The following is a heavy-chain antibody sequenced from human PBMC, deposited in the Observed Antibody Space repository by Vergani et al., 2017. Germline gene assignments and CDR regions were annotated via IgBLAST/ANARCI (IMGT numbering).Heavy chain of an antibody. V-gene: IGHV5-51*01. J-gene: IGHJ4*02. CDR1: GYSFTSYW. CDR2: IYPGDSDT. CDR3: ARGRSGYSSSWTYYFDY. Sequence: EVQLVQSGAEVKKPGESLKISCKGSGYSFTSYWIGWVRQLPGKGLEWMGIIYPGDSDTRYSPSFQGQVTRSADKSISTAYLQWSSLKASDTAMYYCARGRSGYSSSWTYYFDYWGQGTLVTVSS. D-gene: IGHD6-13*01.